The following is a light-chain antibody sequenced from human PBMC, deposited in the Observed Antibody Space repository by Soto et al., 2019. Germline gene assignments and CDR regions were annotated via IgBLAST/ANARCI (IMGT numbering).Light chain of an antibody. Sequence: SALTQPASVSGSPGQSITISCTGTSSDVGTYNLVSWYQHHPGKAPKLMIYEGSNRPSGVSHRFSGSQSGNTASLTISGLQAEDEADYYCSSYAGRVVFGGGTKLTVL. CDR2: EGS. V-gene: IGLV2-23*01. CDR1: SSDVGTYNL. CDR3: SSYAGRVV. J-gene: IGLJ2*01.